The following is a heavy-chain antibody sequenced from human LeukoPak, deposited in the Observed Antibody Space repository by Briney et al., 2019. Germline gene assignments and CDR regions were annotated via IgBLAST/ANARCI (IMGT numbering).Heavy chain of an antibody. Sequence: GASVKVSCKASGYTFTGYYMHWVRQAPGQGLEWMGWINPNSGGTNYAQKFRGRVTMTRDTSISTAYMELSRLRSDDTAVYYCAREAYYYDSSGLTGAFDIWGQGTMVTVSS. D-gene: IGHD3-22*01. J-gene: IGHJ3*02. CDR3: AREAYYYDSSGLTGAFDI. CDR2: INPNSGGT. V-gene: IGHV1-2*02. CDR1: GYTFTGYY.